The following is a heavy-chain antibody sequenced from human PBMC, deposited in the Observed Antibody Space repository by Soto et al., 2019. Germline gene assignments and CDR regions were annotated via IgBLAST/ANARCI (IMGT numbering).Heavy chain of an antibody. CDR1: GFTFSTYA. J-gene: IGHJ4*02. D-gene: IGHD5-12*01. Sequence: EVQLLESVGGLVQPGGSLRLSCAASGFTFSTYARNWVRQAPGTGLEWVSVISGRGGDTYYADCVKGRFTISRDNSKNTLYVQMNSLRVEDTAVYYCVKDREVATTRTVDFDYWGQGTLVTVSS. CDR2: ISGRGGDT. CDR3: VKDREVATTRTVDFDY. V-gene: IGHV3-23*01.